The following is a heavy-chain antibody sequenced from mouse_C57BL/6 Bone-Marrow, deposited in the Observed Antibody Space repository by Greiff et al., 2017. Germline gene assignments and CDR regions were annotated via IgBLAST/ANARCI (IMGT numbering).Heavy chain of an antibody. CDR3: ARFYCYGSSLFDY. CDR2: IYPRSGNP. V-gene: IGHV1-81*01. CDR1: GYTFTSYG. J-gene: IGHJ2*01. Sequence: QVQLQQSGAELARPGASVKLSCKASGYTFTSYGISWVKQRTGQGLEWIGEIYPRSGNPYYNEKFKGKATLTADKSSSTAYMVLRGLTSEDSAVYFCARFYCYGSSLFDYWGQGTTLTVSS. D-gene: IGHD1-1*01.